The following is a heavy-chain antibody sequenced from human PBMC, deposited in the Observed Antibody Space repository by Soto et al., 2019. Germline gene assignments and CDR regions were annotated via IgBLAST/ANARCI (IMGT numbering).Heavy chain of an antibody. J-gene: IGHJ4*02. D-gene: IGHD6-19*01. Sequence: AAVEVSCRASGYTFTSYGISSVRQAPGQGLAGMGWISAYNGNTNYAQKLQGRVTMTTDTSTSTGYRWLRWLRSDDTAVDYSARDKGQWLVHRGFEYWGQGTLVTVSS. CDR2: ISAYNGNT. CDR3: ARDKGQWLVHRGFEY. V-gene: IGHV1-18*04. CDR1: GYTFTSYG.